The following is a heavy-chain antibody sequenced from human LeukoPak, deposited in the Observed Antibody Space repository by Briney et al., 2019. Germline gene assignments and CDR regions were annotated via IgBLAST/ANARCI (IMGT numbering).Heavy chain of an antibody. V-gene: IGHV4-59*08. D-gene: IGHD6-13*01. CDR1: GGSISSYY. CDR3: ARRTHPGGSSWYFDY. CDR2: MYYSGST. Sequence: MPSETLSLTCTVSGGSISSYYWSCIRQPPGKGLECIGYMYYSGSTIYNPSLQSRVTISVDTSKNQSSLKLSSVTAADTAVYYCARRTHPGGSSWYFDYWGQGNLVTASS. J-gene: IGHJ4*02.